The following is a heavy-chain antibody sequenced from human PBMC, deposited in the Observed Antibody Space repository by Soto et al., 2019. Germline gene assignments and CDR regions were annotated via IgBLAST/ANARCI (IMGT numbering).Heavy chain of an antibody. CDR1: GFTFNDFE. D-gene: IGHD3-10*01. CDR2: IDGSGTTK. Sequence: EVQLLESGGGLVQPGGSLRLSCGVSGFTFNDFEMNWVRQAPGKGLEWLAYIDGSGTTKKYAGSVRGRFTISRDNPNNFLFLQMTSVSAADTAISNRARGVGRFDYWGQGALVSVSA. CDR3: ARGVGRFDY. J-gene: IGHJ4*02. V-gene: IGHV3-48*03.